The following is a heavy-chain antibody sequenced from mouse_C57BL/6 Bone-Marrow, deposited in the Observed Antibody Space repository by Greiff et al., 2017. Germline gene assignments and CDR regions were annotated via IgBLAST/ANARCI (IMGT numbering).Heavy chain of an antibody. J-gene: IGHJ2*01. CDR3: TRSLIYYGTNY. D-gene: IGHD1-1*01. CDR2: IDPEDGET. Sequence: EVQLQQSGAELVKPGASVKLSCTASGFNIKDYYIHWVKQRTEQGLEWIGRIDPEDGETKYAPKFQDKATITADTSSNTAYLQLISLTSEDTAVCYCTRSLIYYGTNYWGQGTTLTVSS. V-gene: IGHV14-2*01. CDR1: GFNIKDYY.